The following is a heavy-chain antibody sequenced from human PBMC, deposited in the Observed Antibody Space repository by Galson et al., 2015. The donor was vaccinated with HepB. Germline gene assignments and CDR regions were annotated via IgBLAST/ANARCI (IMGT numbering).Heavy chain of an antibody. CDR2: IYFSGTT. D-gene: IGHD2-21*02. CDR1: GGSITGYY. CDR3: ARRGHCGGDCYPFDY. J-gene: IGHJ4*02. V-gene: IGHV4-59*12. Sequence: SETLSLTCTVSGGSITGYYWSWIRQPPGKGLEWIGYIYFSGTTKYNPSLKSRITISVDTSKNQFSLKLNSVTAADTAVYYCARRGHCGGDCYPFDYWGQGTLVTVSS.